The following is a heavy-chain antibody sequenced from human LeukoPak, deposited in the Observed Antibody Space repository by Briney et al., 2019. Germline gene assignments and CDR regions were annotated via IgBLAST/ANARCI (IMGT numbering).Heavy chain of an antibody. CDR3: AKEAAVVGYCSSTSCYTDY. Sequence: GGSLRLSCAASGFTFSSYAMSWVRQAPGKGLEWVSATSGSGGSTYYADSVKGRFTISRDNSKNTLYLRMNSLRAEDTAVYYCAKEAAVVGYCSSTSCYTDYWGQGTLVTVSS. D-gene: IGHD2-2*02. CDR1: GFTFSSYA. V-gene: IGHV3-23*01. J-gene: IGHJ4*02. CDR2: TSGSGGST.